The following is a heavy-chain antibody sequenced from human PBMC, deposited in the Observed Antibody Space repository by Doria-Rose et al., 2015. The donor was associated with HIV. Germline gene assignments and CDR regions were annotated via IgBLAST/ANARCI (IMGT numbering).Heavy chain of an antibody. CDR2: IFYTGST. V-gene: IGHV4-59*01. Sequence: CSVSGGSISHYYWSWIRQPPGKGLEYIGDIFYTGSTNYSPSLKSRVSISIDTSKNKFSLRLSSVTAADTAVYYCARVLSGTYDYWGQGTLVTVSS. J-gene: IGHJ4*02. CDR1: GGSISHYY. CDR3: ARVLSGTYDY. D-gene: IGHD1-26*01.